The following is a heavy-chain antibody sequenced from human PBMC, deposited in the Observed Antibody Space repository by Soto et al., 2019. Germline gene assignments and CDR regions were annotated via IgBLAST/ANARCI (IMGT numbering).Heavy chain of an antibody. CDR3: AGARCSGGSCRPMDV. CDR1: GFTFSSYV. D-gene: IGHD2-15*01. Sequence: HPGGSLRLSCAASGFTFSSYVIHWVRQAPGKGLEWVAVISYDGSNKYSADSVKGRFTISRDNSKNTLYLQMNSLRAEDTAVYYCAGARCSGGSCRPMDVWGQGTKVTDSS. CDR2: ISYDGSNK. V-gene: IGHV3-30*03. J-gene: IGHJ6*02.